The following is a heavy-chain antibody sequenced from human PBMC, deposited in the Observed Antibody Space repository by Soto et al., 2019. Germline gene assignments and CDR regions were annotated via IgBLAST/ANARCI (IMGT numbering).Heavy chain of an antibody. CDR2: ISSSSGTI. V-gene: IGHV3-11*01. D-gene: IGHD6-13*01. CDR1: GFTFSDYY. Sequence: PGGSLRLSCAASGFTFSDYYMTWIRQAPGNGLEWVSYISSSSGTISYANSVKGRFTISRDNAKKSLYLQMNSLRAEDTAVYYCARGTYSSKTDFDYWGQGTLVTVSS. J-gene: IGHJ4*02. CDR3: ARGTYSSKTDFDY.